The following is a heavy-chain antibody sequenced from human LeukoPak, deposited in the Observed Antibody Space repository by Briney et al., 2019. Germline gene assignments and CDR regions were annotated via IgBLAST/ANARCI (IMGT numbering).Heavy chain of an antibody. CDR3: AGGTGMDV. Sequence: PGGSLRLSCAASGVTFSSYWMNWVRQAPGKGLEWVAIIKQDGSEKYYVDFVKGRFSISRDNAKNSLYLQMNSLGADDTAVYYCAGGTGMDVWGQGTPVTVSS. CDR1: GVTFSSYW. CDR2: IKQDGSEK. J-gene: IGHJ6*02. V-gene: IGHV3-7*05. D-gene: IGHD1-1*01.